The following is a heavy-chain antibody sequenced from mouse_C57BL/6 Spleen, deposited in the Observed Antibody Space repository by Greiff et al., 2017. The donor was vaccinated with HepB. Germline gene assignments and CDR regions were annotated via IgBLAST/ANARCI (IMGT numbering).Heavy chain of an antibody. J-gene: IGHJ3*01. CDR1: GYTFTSYW. CDR3: ARKAYDYAWFAY. Sequence: QVQLQQPGAELVKPGASVKLSCKASGYTFTSYWMRWVKQRPGQGLEWIGMIHPNSGSTNYNEKFKSKATLTVDKSSSTAYMQLSSLTSEDSAVYYCARKAYDYAWFAYWGQGTLVTVAA. CDR2: IHPNSGST. D-gene: IGHD2-4*01. V-gene: IGHV1-64*01.